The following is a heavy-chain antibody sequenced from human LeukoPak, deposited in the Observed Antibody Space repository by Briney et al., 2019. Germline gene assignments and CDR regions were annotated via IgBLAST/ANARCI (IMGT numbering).Heavy chain of an antibody. J-gene: IGHJ4*02. CDR3: AKVLTGYCGSTSCPFDS. CDR1: GFTFSSYG. CDR2: IRYHGSNI. Sequence: PGGSLRLSCAASGFTFSSYGMHWVRQAPGKGLEWVAYIRYHGSNINYADSVKGRFTISRDNSKDTLFLQMSSLRVEDTAVYYCAKVLTGYCGSTSCPFDSWGQGTLVTVSS. V-gene: IGHV3-30*02. D-gene: IGHD2-2*01.